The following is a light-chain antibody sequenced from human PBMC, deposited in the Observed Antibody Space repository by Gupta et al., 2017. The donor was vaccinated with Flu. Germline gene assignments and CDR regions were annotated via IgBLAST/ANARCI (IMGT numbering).Light chain of an antibody. V-gene: IGKV3-15*01. Sequence: EIVMTQSPATLSVSPGERATLSCRASQSVSSNLAWYKQKPGQAPRLLIYGASTRDTGIPARFSGSGFGKQLTLTISSRQSEDFAVYYCQQDKNWPPRTFGQGTKVEIK. J-gene: IGKJ1*01. CDR1: QSVSSN. CDR2: GAS. CDR3: QQDKNWPPRT.